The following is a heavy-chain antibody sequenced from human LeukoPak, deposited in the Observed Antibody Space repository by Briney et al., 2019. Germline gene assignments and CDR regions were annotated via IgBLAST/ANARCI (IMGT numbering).Heavy chain of an antibody. D-gene: IGHD1-26*01. J-gene: IGHJ5*01. CDR1: GFSFMNYG. CDR3: ARSSTQWDLLGDS. CDR2: IFHDGSLK. Sequence: GGSLRLSCAASGFSFMNYGIHWVRQAPGKGLEWVSVIFHDGSLKVYAAAVRGRFTISRDNSKNTVYLQMDRLGAEDTAVYYCARSSTQWDLLGDSWGQGTLVTVSS. V-gene: IGHV3-30*03.